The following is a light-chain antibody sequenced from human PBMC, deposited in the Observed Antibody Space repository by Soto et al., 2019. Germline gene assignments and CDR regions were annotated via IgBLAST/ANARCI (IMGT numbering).Light chain of an antibody. CDR2: HAS. V-gene: IGKV1-17*01. CDR3: QQLLSYPIT. J-gene: IGKJ5*01. CDR1: QGIGNA. Sequence: IQMTQSPSSLSASVGHRFTISCRASQGIGNALGWYQQKPGTAPKVLIYHASNLQSGVPLRFSGSGSGTSFTLTISSLQPEDFATYYCQQLLSYPITFGQGTRLEIK.